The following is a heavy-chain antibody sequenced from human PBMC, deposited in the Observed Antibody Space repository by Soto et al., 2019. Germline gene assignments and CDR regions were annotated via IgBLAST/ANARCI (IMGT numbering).Heavy chain of an antibody. V-gene: IGHV3-9*01. CDR2: ISWNSGSI. Sequence: PGGSLGLSCAASGLTFEDYAMHWVRQAPGKGLEWVSGISWNSGSIGYADSVKGRFTISRDNAKNSLYLQMNSLRAEDTALYYSANGNHGFPEAPMDVWGKGTTVTVSS. D-gene: IGHD2-2*03. CDR1: GLTFEDYA. CDR3: ANGNHGFPEAPMDV. J-gene: IGHJ6*03.